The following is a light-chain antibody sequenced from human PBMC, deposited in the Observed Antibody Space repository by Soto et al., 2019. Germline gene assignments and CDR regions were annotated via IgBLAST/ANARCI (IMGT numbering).Light chain of an antibody. V-gene: IGLV2-14*01. CDR1: SSDVGGYNY. CDR2: DVS. Sequence: QSVLTQPASVSGSPGQSITISCTGTSSDVGGYNYVSWYQQHPGKAPKLMIYDVSNRPSGVSNRFSGSKSGNTASLTISGHQAEDEDDYYCSSSTSSSTVFGGGTKLTVL. CDR3: SSSTSSSTV. J-gene: IGLJ2*01.